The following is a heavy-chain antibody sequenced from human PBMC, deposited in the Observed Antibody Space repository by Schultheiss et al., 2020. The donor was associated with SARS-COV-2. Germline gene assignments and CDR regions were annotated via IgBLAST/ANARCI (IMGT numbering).Heavy chain of an antibody. CDR3: ARLPRDYVWGSYRSPFDY. CDR1: GGSVSSGSYY. Sequence: SETLSLTCTVSGGSVSSGSYYWSWIRQPPGKGLEWIGYIYYSGSTNYNPSLKSRVTISVDTSKNQFSLKLSSVTAADTAVYYCARLPRDYVWGSYRSPFDYWGQGTLVTVSS. J-gene: IGHJ4*02. V-gene: IGHV4-61*01. D-gene: IGHD3-16*02. CDR2: IYYSGST.